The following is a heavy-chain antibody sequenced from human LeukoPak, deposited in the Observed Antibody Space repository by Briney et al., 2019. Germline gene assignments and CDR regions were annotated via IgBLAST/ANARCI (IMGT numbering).Heavy chain of an antibody. CDR2: IYTTGRT. J-gene: IGHJ4*02. V-gene: IGHV4-4*07. Sequence: TSESLSLTCTVSGGSITSYYWGWVRQPAGKGLEWIGSIYTTGRTDHHPSLNSRLTMSVDTFKNQFSLNLISVTAADTAVYYCARVGYIGSSWLFDYWGQGALVIVSS. CDR3: ARVGYIGSSWLFDY. CDR1: GGSITSYY. D-gene: IGHD1-26*01.